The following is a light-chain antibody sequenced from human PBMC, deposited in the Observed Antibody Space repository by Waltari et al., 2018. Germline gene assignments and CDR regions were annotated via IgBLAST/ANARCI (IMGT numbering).Light chain of an antibody. J-gene: IGKJ1*01. Sequence: EIVLTQSPGTLSLSPGESATLSCRATQSVGRSLAWYQQKPGQAPRLLIYDASKRATGIPERFSGGGSGTDFSLTISRLEPEDFAVYYCQMYVRLPVTFGQGTKVEI. CDR3: QMYVRLPVT. CDR1: QSVGRS. V-gene: IGKV3-20*01. CDR2: DAS.